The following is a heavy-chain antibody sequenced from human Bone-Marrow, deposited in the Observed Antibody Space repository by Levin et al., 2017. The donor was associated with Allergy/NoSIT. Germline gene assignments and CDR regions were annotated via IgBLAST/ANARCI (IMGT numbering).Heavy chain of an antibody. Sequence: RSQTLSLTCAVSGGSISGGGYSWSWVRQPPGKGLECIGYIYPSGNTYYNPSFKSRATMSVDTSKNQVSLHLDSVTAADTAVYFCARGPMVRGVKYYFDHWGQGTLVTVSS. V-gene: IGHV4-30-2*01. CDR3: ARGPMVRGVKYYFDH. J-gene: IGHJ4*02. CDR2: IYPSGNT. D-gene: IGHD3-10*01. CDR1: GGSISGGGYS.